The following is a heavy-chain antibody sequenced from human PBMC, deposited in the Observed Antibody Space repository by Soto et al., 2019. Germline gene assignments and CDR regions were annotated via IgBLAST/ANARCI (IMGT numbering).Heavy chain of an antibody. J-gene: IGHJ6*02. V-gene: IGHV4-31*03. CDR2: IYYSGST. CDR1: GGSIGSGGYY. Sequence: PSETLSLTCTVSGGSIGSGGYYWSWIRQHPGKGLEWIGYIYYSGSTYYNPSLKSRVTISVDTSKNQFSLKLSSVTAADTAVYYCARDIVVVPAAEKEHYYYYYGMDVWGQGTTVTVSS. CDR3: ARDIVVVPAAEKEHYYYYYGMDV. D-gene: IGHD2-2*01.